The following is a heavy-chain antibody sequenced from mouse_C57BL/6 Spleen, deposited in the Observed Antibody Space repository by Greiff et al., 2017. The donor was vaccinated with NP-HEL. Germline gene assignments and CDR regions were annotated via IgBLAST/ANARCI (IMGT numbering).Heavy chain of an antibody. CDR2: IYPGNSDT. CDR1: GYTFTSYW. J-gene: IGHJ3*01. V-gene: IGHV1-5*01. CDR3: TRCYYDSDEFAY. Sequence: VQLQQSGTVLARPGASVKMSCKTSGYTFTSYWMHWVKQRPGQGLEWIGAIYPGNSDTSYNQKFKGKAKLTAVTSASTAYMELSSLTHEDSAADYCTRCYYDSDEFAYWGQGTLVTVSA. D-gene: IGHD2-4*01.